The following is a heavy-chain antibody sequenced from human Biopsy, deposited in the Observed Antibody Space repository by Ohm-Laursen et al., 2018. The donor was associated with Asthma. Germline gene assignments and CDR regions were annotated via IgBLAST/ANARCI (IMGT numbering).Heavy chain of an antibody. J-gene: IGHJ4*02. CDR2: ISSSSSSTI. CDR3: ARDLHPTNHLGELSEGFDY. V-gene: IGHV3-48*02. D-gene: IGHD3-16*02. Sequence: LSLTCAASGFTFSSYAMNWVRQAPGKGLEWVSYISSSSSSTIYYADSVKGRFTISRDNAKNSLYLQMNSLRDEDTAVYYCARDLHPTNHLGELSEGFDYWGQGTLVTVSS. CDR1: GFTFSSYA.